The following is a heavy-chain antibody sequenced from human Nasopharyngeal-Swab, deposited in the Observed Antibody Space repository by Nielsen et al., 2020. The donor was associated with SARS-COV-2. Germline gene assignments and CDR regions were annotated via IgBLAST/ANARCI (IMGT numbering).Heavy chain of an antibody. J-gene: IGHJ6*02. Sequence: GESLKISCAASGFTFSSYSMNWVRQAPGKGLEWVSYISSISSTIYYADSVKGRFTISRDNAKDSLYLQMNSLRAEETAVYYCAMRYYDILAGYRRGYYYGMDVWGQGTTVTVSS. D-gene: IGHD3-9*01. CDR3: AMRYYDILAGYRRGYYYGMDV. V-gene: IGHV3-48*04. CDR1: GFTFSSYS. CDR2: ISSISSTI.